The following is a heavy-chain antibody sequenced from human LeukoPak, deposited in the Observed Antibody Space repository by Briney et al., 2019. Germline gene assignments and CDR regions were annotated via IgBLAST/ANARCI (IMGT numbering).Heavy chain of an antibody. D-gene: IGHD3-16*01. Sequence: GGSLRLSCAASGFSFSSYAMSWVRQAPGKGLEWVSGISGSDGSTYYADSVKGRFTFSRDNSKNTLYLQMNSLRAEDMAVYYCAKDGGQGADYWGQGTLVSVSS. J-gene: IGHJ4*02. CDR1: GFSFSSYA. V-gene: IGHV3-23*01. CDR3: AKDGGQGADY. CDR2: ISGSDGST.